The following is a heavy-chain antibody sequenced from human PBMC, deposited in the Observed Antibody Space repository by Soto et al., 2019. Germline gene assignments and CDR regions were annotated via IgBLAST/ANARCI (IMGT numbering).Heavy chain of an antibody. D-gene: IGHD1-26*01. CDR1: GFTFSFCA. CDR3: VKGHSDSNYYFDY. J-gene: IGHJ4*02. Sequence: EVQLLESGGALVQPGESLRLSCAASGFTFSFCAMSWVRQAPGKGLEWVSSMRGSNGDTYYADSVKGRFTISRDNSKNTLYLQMNSLRVEDTALYYCVKGHSDSNYYFDYWGQGALVTVSS. CDR2: MRGSNGDT. V-gene: IGHV3-23*01.